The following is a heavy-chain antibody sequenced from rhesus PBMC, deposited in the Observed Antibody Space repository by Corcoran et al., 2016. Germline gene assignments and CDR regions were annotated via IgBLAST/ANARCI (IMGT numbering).Heavy chain of an antibody. D-gene: IGHD3-3*01. CDR1: GASISSSYSY. J-gene: IGHJ6*01. CDR2: ITYSVST. Sequence: QVQLQASGPGLVKPSETMSLTCAVSGASISSSYSYWSWIRPPPGKGLEWFGDITYSVSTSYNPSLKSRVTMSRDTAKNQFSLKLSSMTAADTAVYYCARDQYLDWYGLDSWGQGVVVTVSS. V-gene: IGHV4-122*02. CDR3: ARDQYLDWYGLDS.